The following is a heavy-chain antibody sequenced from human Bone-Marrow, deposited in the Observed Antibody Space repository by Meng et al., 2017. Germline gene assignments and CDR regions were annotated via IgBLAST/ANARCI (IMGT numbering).Heavy chain of an antibody. J-gene: IGHJ4*02. CDR2: IKQDGSEK. CDR3: ARGEQGYDFWSGYY. D-gene: IGHD3-3*01. Sequence: GESLKISCAASGFTFSNYWLSWLRQAPGKGLEWLANIKQDGSEKYYIDSVKGRFTISRDNARNSLYVQMNGLRAEDTAVYYCARGEQGYDFWSGYYWGQGTLVTVSS. CDR1: GFTFSNYW. V-gene: IGHV3-7*03.